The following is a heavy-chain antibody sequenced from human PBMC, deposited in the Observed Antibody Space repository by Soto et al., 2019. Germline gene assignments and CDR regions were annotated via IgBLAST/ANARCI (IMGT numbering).Heavy chain of an antibody. D-gene: IGHD1-26*01. V-gene: IGHV1-18*01. J-gene: IGHJ5*02. Sequence: GASVKVSCKASGYTFTSYGISWVRQAPGQGLEWVGWISAYNGNTNYAQKLQGRVTMTTDTSTSTAYMELRSLRSDDTAVYYCARDIQPWDPWWFDPWGQGTPVTVSS. CDR2: ISAYNGNT. CDR1: GYTFTSYG. CDR3: ARDIQPWDPWWFDP.